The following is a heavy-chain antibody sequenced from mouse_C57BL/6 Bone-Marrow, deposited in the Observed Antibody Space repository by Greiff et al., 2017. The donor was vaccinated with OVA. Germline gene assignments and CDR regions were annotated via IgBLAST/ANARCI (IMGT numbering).Heavy chain of an antibody. CDR2: IWSGGST. V-gene: IGHV2-2*01. Sequence: VQVVESGPGLVQPSQSLSITCTVSGFSLTSYGVHWVRQSPGKGLEWLGVIWSGGSTDYNAAFISRLGISKDNSKSQVFFKMNSLQADDTAMYYCASNWGFAYWGQGTLVTVSA. CDR3: ASNWGFAY. D-gene: IGHD4-1*01. J-gene: IGHJ3*01. CDR1: GFSLTSYG.